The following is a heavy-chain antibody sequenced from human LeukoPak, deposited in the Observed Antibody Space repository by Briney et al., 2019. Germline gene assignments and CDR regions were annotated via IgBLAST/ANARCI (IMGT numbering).Heavy chain of an antibody. Sequence: GGSLRLSCAASGFTVSSNYMSWVRRAPGKVLEWVSVIYSGGSTYYADSVKGRFTISRDNSKNTLYLQMNSLRAEDTVVYYCSCYAAPNGWWGQGTLVTVSS. D-gene: IGHD2-2*01. CDR2: IYSGGST. CDR1: GFTVSSNY. V-gene: IGHV3-53*01. CDR3: SCYAAPNGW. J-gene: IGHJ4*02.